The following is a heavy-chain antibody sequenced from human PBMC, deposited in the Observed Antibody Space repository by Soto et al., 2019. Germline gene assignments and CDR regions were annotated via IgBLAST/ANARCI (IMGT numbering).Heavy chain of an antibody. CDR1: GGTFSSYA. D-gene: IGHD5-18*01. CDR2: IIPIFGTA. J-gene: IGHJ4*02. Sequence: QVQLVQSGAEVQKPGSSVKVSCKASGGTFSSYAISWVRQAPGQGLEWMGGIIPIFGTANYAQKFQGRVTITADESTSTAYMELSSLRSEDTAVYYCARDFGGYSYGYDGDRVDYWGQGTLVTVSS. CDR3: ARDFGGYSYGYDGDRVDY. V-gene: IGHV1-69*01.